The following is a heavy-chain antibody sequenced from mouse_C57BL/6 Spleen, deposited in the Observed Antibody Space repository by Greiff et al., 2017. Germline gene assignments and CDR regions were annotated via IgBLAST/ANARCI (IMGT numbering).Heavy chain of an antibody. J-gene: IGHJ3*01. CDR2: ISSGSSTI. V-gene: IGHV5-17*01. CDR3: ARDWFAY. Sequence: EVMLVESGGGLVKPGGSLKLSCAASGFTFSDYGMHWVRQAPETGLEWVAYISSGSSTIYYADTVKGRFTISRDNAKNTLFLQMPSLRSEDTAMYYCARDWFAYWGQGTLVTVSA. CDR1: GFTFSDYG.